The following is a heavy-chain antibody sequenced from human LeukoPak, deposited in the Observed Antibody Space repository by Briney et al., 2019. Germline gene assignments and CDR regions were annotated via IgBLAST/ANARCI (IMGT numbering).Heavy chain of an antibody. J-gene: IGHJ4*02. CDR2: IKQEGSEK. Sequence: PGGSLRLSCAASGFTFSSDWMSWVRQAPGKGREWVANIKQEGSEKYYVDSVKGRFTISRDNDKNSLYLQMDSLRAEDTAVYYCARSPTTYYYDSSGYYGEEYWGQGTLVTVSS. CDR3: ARSPTTYYYDSSGYYGEEY. D-gene: IGHD3-22*01. CDR1: GFTFSSDW. V-gene: IGHV3-7*01.